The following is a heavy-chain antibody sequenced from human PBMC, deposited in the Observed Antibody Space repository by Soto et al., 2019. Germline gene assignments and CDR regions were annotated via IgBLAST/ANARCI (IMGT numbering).Heavy chain of an antibody. CDR3: ARNRGLGYCSGGSCYKPAPGVYYYGMDV. J-gene: IGHJ6*02. CDR1: GGTFSSYA. D-gene: IGHD2-15*01. V-gene: IGHV1-69*13. Sequence: ASVKVSCKASGGTFSSYAISWVRQAPGQGLEWMGGIIPIFGTANYAQKFQGRVTITADESTSTAYMELSSLRSEDTAVYYCARNRGLGYCSGGSCYKPAPGVYYYGMDVWGQGTTVTVSS. CDR2: IIPIFGTA.